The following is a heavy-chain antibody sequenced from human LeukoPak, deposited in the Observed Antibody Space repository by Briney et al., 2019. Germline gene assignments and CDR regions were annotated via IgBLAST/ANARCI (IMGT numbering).Heavy chain of an antibody. CDR2: ISITGDT. D-gene: IGHD3-3*01. V-gene: IGHV4-4*08. J-gene: IGHJ4*02. CDR3: ARHPFFSPFDY. CDR1: GASISSDN. Sequence: PSETLSLTCTVSGASISSDNWSWIRQPPGKGLEWVGYISITGDTTYSPSLKSRVTMSLETSKNQFSLKMSSVTAPDTAVYYCARHPFFSPFDYWGLGTLVTVSS.